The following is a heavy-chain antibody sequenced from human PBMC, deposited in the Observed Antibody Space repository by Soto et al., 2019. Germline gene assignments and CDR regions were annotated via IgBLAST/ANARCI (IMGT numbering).Heavy chain of an antibody. CDR3: ARDTYYDFWSGYSDYYYGMDV. V-gene: IGHV4-61*01. Sequence: SETLSLTCTVSGGSVSSGSYYWSWLRQPPGKGLEWIGYIYYSGSTNYNPSLKSRVTISVDTSKNQFSLKLSSVTAADTAVYYCARDTYYDFWSGYSDYYYGMDVWGQGTTVTVSS. CDR2: IYYSGST. D-gene: IGHD3-3*01. CDR1: GGSVSSGSYY. J-gene: IGHJ6*02.